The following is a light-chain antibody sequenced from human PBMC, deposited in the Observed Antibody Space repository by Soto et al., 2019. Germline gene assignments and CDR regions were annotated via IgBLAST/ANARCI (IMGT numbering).Light chain of an antibody. J-gene: IGKJ1*01. CDR1: QTINNY. V-gene: IGKV1-39*01. Sequence: DIQMTQSPPSLSASVGDSVTITCRSSQTINNYLNWYQQKPGQAPQLLIHTTSTLQSGAPSRFSGSGSGTDYTLTINSPQPEDFATYYCQQTNTSPLTFGQGTKVDIK. CDR2: TTS. CDR3: QQTNTSPLT.